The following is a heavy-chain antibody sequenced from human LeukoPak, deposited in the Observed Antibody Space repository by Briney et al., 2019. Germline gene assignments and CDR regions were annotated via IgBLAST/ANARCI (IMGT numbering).Heavy chain of an antibody. J-gene: IGHJ4*02. D-gene: IGHD3-10*01. V-gene: IGHV3-23*01. Sequence: GGSLRLSCAASGFTFSSYAINWVRQAPGKGLEWVSAISGSGGTTYYADSVKGRFTISRDNSKNTLYLQMNSLRAEDTAVYYCAKRALGSYYILWGQGTLVTVSS. CDR2: ISGSGGTT. CDR1: GFTFSSYA. CDR3: AKRALGSYYIL.